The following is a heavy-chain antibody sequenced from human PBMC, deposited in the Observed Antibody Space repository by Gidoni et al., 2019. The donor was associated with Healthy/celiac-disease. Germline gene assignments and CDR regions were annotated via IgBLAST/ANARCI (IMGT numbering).Heavy chain of an antibody. J-gene: IGHJ6*02. CDR1: GFTFSSYS. Sequence: EVQLVESGGGLVKPGGSLRLSCAASGFTFSSYSMNWVRQAPGKGLEWVSSISSSSSYIYYADSEKGRFTISRDNAKNSLYLQMNSLRAEDTAVYYCARDTVAGTYYYYYYGMDVWGQGTTVTVSS. D-gene: IGHD6-19*01. CDR3: ARDTVAGTYYYYYYGMDV. CDR2: ISSSSSYI. V-gene: IGHV3-21*01.